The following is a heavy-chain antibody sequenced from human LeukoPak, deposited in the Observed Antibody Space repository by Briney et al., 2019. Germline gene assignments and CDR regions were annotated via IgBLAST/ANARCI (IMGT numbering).Heavy chain of an antibody. D-gene: IGHD3-10*01. CDR1: GFTFSSYA. V-gene: IGHV3-23*01. Sequence: PGGSLRLSCAASGFTFSSYAMSWVRQAPGKGLEWVSAISGSGGSTYYADSVKGRFTISRDNSKNTLYLQMNSLRAEDTAVYYCTTDRVYGSGRGFDPWGQGTLVTVSS. J-gene: IGHJ5*02. CDR3: TTDRVYGSGRGFDP. CDR2: ISGSGGST.